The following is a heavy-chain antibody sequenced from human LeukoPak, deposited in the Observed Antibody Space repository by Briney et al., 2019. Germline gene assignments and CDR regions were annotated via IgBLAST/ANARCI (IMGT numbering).Heavy chain of an antibody. J-gene: IGHJ6*02. D-gene: IGHD1-7*01. CDR3: AREGTGTTFPYYYYGMDV. Sequence: AASVTVSCKASGGTFSSYAISWVRQAPGQGLEWMGGIIPIFGTANYAQKFQGRVTITADESTSTAYMELSSLRSEDTAVYYCAREGTGTTFPYYYYGMDVWGQGTTVTVSS. CDR1: GGTFSSYA. CDR2: IIPIFGTA. V-gene: IGHV1-69*13.